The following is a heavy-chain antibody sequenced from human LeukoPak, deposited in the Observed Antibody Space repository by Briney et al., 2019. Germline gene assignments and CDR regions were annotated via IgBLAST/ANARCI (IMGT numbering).Heavy chain of an antibody. CDR2: ISYSGGST. V-gene: IGHV3-23*01. Sequence: GTSLRLSCAASGFTFSTYAMTWVRQAPGKGLEWVSSISYSGGSTYYAVSVKGRFTISRDNSKNMVHLHMDSLRAEDTAVYYCAGSIAVATYYFEQWGQGTLVTVSS. J-gene: IGHJ4*02. CDR1: GFTFSTYA. D-gene: IGHD6-19*01. CDR3: AGSIAVATYYFEQ.